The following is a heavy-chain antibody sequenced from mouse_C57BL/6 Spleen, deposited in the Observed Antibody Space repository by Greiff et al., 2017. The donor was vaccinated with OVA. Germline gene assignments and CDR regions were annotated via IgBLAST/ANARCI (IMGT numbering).Heavy chain of an antibody. V-gene: IGHV1-61*01. CDR1: GYTFTSYW. Sequence: QVQLQQSGAELVRPGSSVKLSCKASGYTFTSYWMDWVKQRPGQGLEWIGNIYPSDSETHYNQKFKDKATLTVDKSSSTAYMQLSSLTSEDSAVYYCARRGDMYYFDYWGQGTTLTVSS. CDR2: IYPSDSET. J-gene: IGHJ2*01. CDR3: ARRGDMYYFDY.